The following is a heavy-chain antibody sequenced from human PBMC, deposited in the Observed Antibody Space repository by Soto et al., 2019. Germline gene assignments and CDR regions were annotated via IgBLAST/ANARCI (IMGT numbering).Heavy chain of an antibody. CDR2: INHSGST. CDR3: ARGRGSSGYYYVHYFDY. CDR1: GGSFSGYY. D-gene: IGHD3-22*01. V-gene: IGHV4-34*01. J-gene: IGHJ4*02. Sequence: PSETLSLTCAVYGGSFSGYYWSWIRQPPGKGLEWIGEINHSGSTNYNPSLKSRVTISVDTSKNQFSLKLSSVTAADTAVYYCARGRGSSGYYYVHYFDYWGQGTLVTVSS.